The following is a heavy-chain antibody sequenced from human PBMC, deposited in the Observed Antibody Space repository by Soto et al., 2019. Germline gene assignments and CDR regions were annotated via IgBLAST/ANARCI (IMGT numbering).Heavy chain of an antibody. J-gene: IGHJ6*02. CDR3: ARGSVYYYYGMDV. V-gene: IGHV3-21*01. CDR1: GFTFSSYS. Sequence: EVQLVESGGGLVKPGGSLRLSCAASGFTFSSYSMNWVRQAPGKGLEWVSSISSSSSYIYYADSVKGRFTISRDNAKNSLYLQMNSLRAEDTAVCYCARGSVYYYYGMDVWGQGTTVTVSS. CDR2: ISSSSSYI.